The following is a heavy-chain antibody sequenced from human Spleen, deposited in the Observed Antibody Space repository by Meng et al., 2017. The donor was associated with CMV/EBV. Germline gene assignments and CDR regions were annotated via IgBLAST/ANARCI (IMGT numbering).Heavy chain of an antibody. D-gene: IGHD3-22*01. V-gene: IGHV1-18*01. CDR3: AGGYYDVSGFYYAFDY. J-gene: IGHJ4*02. Sequence: ASVKVSCKASGYTFTSYGISWVRQAPGQGLEWMGWISAYNGNTNYAQKLQGRVTMTTDTSTSTAYMELSSLRSEDTAVYYCAGGYYDVSGFYYAFDYWGQGTLVTVSS. CDR1: GYTFTSYG. CDR2: ISAYNGNT.